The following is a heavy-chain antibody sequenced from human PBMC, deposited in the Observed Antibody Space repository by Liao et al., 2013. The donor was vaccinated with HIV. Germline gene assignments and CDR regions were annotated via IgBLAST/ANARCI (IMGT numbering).Heavy chain of an antibody. Sequence: QVRLQESGPGLVKPSQTLSLTCTVSGDLIRRDNYYWTWIRQPAGKGLEWIGHIYTGMSTTGTTNYNPSLKSRVSISADTSSNHVSLKLTSVTAADTAVYYCARSTRRGGNVRYYYYYMDVWGKGTTVTVSS. D-gene: IGHD2/OR15-2a*01. CDR1: GDLIRRDNYY. V-gene: IGHV4-61*02. J-gene: IGHJ6*03. CDR2: IYTGMSTTGTT. CDR3: ARSTRRGGNVRYYYYYMDV.